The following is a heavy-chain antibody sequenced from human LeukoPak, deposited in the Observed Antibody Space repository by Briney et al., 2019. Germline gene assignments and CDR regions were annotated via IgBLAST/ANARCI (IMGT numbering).Heavy chain of an antibody. D-gene: IGHD3-10*01. CDR3: ARDLGGLVDY. CDR1: GFTVSSNY. CDR2: IYSGGST. J-gene: IGHJ4*02. Sequence: PGGSLRPSCAASGFTVSSNYMSWVRQAPGKGLEWVSVIYSGGSTYYADSVKGRFTISRDNSKNTLYLQMNSLRAEDTAVYYCARDLGGLVDYWGQGTLVTVSS. V-gene: IGHV3-66*01.